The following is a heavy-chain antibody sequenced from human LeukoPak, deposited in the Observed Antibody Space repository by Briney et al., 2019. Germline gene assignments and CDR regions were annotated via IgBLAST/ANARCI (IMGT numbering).Heavy chain of an antibody. D-gene: IGHD2-15*01. V-gene: IGHV3-30*19. CDR1: EITLSSFG. CDR3: AGGLLGCRRGSCYPTDY. CDR2: ISDDGNSE. Sequence: PGGSLRLSCAASEITLSSFGMHWVRQAPGRGLEWVAVISDDGNSEYYVDSVKGRFTISRDNSKNTLFLQMNSLRDEDTAVYYCAGGLLGCRRGSCYPTDYWGQGTLVTVSS. J-gene: IGHJ4*02.